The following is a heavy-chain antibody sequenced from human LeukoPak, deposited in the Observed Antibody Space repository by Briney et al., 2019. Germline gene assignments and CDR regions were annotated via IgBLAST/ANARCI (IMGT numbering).Heavy chain of an antibody. CDR2: INPNSGGT. J-gene: IGHJ5*02. D-gene: IGHD6-19*01. Sequence: ASVKVSCKASGYTFTGYYMHWVRQAPGQGLEWMGWINPNSGGTNYAQQFQGRVTMTRDTSISTAYMELSRLRSDDTAVYYCARGTRGWSSNNWFDPWGQGTLVTVSS. CDR3: ARGTRGWSSNNWFDP. CDR1: GYTFTGYY. V-gene: IGHV1-2*02.